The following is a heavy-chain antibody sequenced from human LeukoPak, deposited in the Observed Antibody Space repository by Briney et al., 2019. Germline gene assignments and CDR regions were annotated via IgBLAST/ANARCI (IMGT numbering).Heavy chain of an antibody. Sequence: GPSLRLSCAASGFTFSNYAMSWVRQAPGKGLEWVSAIVGSGGSTYYADSVKGRFTISRDNSKNTLFLQMNSPRVEDTALYYCSKWGDYDVLTGYYDSDFWGQGTLVTVSS. V-gene: IGHV3-23*01. CDR1: GFTFSNYA. CDR2: IVGSGGST. CDR3: SKWGDYDVLTGYYDSDF. J-gene: IGHJ4*02. D-gene: IGHD3-9*01.